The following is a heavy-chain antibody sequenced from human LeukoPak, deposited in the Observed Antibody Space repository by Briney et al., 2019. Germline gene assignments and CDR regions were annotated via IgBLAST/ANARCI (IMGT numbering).Heavy chain of an antibody. D-gene: IGHD5-12*01. CDR1: GASTSSSF. V-gene: IGHV4-59*08. Sequence: ASETLSLTCTVSGASTSSSFWSWIRQSPGKGLEWIGYINYRGETSQNPSLESRVSMSVDTSKIQISLQLTSVTAADTAVYYCARMIVATIRIGVYFYHGMDVWGQGTMVTVSS. J-gene: IGHJ6*02. CDR2: INYRGET. CDR3: ARMIVATIRIGVYFYHGMDV.